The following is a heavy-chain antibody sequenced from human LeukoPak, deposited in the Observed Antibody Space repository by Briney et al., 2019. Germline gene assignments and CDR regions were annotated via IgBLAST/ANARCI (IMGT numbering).Heavy chain of an antibody. D-gene: IGHD1-7*01. J-gene: IGHJ3*02. CDR3: AKDGGIPGTPDAFDI. CDR1: TSRFTFSGHT. V-gene: IGHV3-23*01. Sequence: GGSLRLSCAASTSRFTFSGHTMSWVRQAPGKGLEWVSGISPSADASYYADSVRGRFTICRDNSKNTLYLQMNSLRPEDTAVYYCAKDGGIPGTPDAFDIWDPGTEVIVSS. CDR2: ISPSADAS.